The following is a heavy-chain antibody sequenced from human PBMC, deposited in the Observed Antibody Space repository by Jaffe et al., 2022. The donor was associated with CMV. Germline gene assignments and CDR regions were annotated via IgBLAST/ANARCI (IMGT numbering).Heavy chain of an antibody. CDR1: GYSFSNYW. D-gene: IGHD4-17*01. CDR2: VYPGDSET. Sequence: EVQLGQSGAEVKKPGDSLKISCQASGYSFSNYWIGWVRQMPGKGLEWVGIVYPGDSETRYSPSFQGQVTISADRSTNTAYLQWNKLKASDTAIYYCVRHLTITPRRGLMAGERTYFMDVWGRGTTVTVSS. V-gene: IGHV5-51*01. CDR3: VRHLTITPRRGLMAGERTYFMDV. J-gene: IGHJ6*03.